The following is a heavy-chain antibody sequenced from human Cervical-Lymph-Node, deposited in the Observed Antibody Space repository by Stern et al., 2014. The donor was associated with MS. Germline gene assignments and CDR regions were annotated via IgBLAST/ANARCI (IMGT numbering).Heavy chain of an antibody. CDR1: GFTFSSFA. V-gene: IGHV3-30*04. J-gene: IGHJ1*01. D-gene: IGHD3-22*01. CDR2: ISYDGSYK. Sequence: VHLVESGGGVVQPGRSLRLSCAASGFTFSSFAMHWVRQAPGKGLEWVALISYDGSYKCYADSVKGRFTISRDNSKNTLYLQMNRLRAEDTAVYYCARDPITMKVVVKTPYFQRWGQGTLVTVSS. CDR3: ARDPITMKVVVKTPYFQR.